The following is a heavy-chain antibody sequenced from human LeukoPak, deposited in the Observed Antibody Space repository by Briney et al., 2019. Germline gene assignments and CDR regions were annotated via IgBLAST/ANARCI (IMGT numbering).Heavy chain of an antibody. V-gene: IGHV6-1*01. CDR2: TYYRSKWYN. CDR3: ARDLDGNSRFVY. CDR1: GDSVSSNSGT. D-gene: IGHD4-23*01. J-gene: IGHJ4*02. Sequence: SQTLSLTCAISGDSVSSNSGTWTWIRQSPSRGLEWLGRTYYRSKWYNDYAMSVKSRMTINPDTSKNQSSLQLNSVTPEDTAVYYCARDLDGNSRFVYWGQGTLVSVSS.